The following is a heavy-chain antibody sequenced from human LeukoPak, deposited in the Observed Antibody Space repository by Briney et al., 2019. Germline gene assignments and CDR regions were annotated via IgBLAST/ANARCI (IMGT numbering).Heavy chain of an antibody. CDR2: INPSGGST. Sequence: ASVKVSCKASGYTFTSYAMHWVRQAPGQGLEWMGIINPSGGSTSYAQKFQGRVTMTRDTSTSTVYMELSSLRSEDTAVYYCAREVAYCSSTSCYVPGWFDPWGQGTLVTVSS. V-gene: IGHV1-46*01. J-gene: IGHJ5*02. CDR1: GYTFTSYA. CDR3: AREVAYCSSTSCYVPGWFDP. D-gene: IGHD2-2*01.